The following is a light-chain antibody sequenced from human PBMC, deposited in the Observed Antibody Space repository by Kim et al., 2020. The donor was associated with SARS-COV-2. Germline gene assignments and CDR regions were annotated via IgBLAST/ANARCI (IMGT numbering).Light chain of an antibody. CDR1: KGSIARFY. CDR3: QSYDGDSQNNQV. J-gene: IGLJ3*02. CDR2: EDR. V-gene: IGLV6-57*03. Sequence: VTHTCIRNKGSIARFYGRWYQQRPGSAPTTVIYEDRERPSGVPDRFSASTDSSSNSASLTIAGLETEDEADYYCQSYDGDSQNNQVFGGGTQLTVL.